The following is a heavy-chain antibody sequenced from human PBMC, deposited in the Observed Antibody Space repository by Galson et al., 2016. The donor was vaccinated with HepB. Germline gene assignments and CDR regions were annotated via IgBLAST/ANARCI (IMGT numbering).Heavy chain of an antibody. V-gene: IGHV1-18*01. CDR3: ARDYDGSGSAGY. CDR2: ISAYSGNT. CDR1: GYAFIRHG. Sequence: SVKVSCKASGYAFIRHGISWVRQAPGQGLEWMGWISAYSGNTNYAQNLQGRVTLTDTSTSTAYMELRGLRSDDTAVYYCARDYDGSGSAGYWGQGTLVTVSS. J-gene: IGHJ4*02. D-gene: IGHD3-10*01.